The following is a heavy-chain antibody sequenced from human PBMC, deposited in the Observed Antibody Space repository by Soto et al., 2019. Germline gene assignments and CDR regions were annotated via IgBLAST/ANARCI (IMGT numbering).Heavy chain of an antibody. CDR1: GGTFSSYA. CDR2: IIPIFGTA. V-gene: IGHV1-69*13. CDR3: ARDALNSGLSDDAFDI. Sequence: SVKVSCKASGGTFSSYAISWVRQAPGQGLEWMGGIIPIFGTANYAQKFQGRVTIAADESTSTAYMELSSLRSEDTAVYYCARDALNSGLSDDAFDIWGQGTMVTVSS. D-gene: IGHD5-12*01. J-gene: IGHJ3*02.